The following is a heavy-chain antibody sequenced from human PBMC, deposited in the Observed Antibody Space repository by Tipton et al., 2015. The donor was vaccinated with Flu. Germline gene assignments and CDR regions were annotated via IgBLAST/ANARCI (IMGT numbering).Heavy chain of an antibody. CDR1: GDSVASPYF. J-gene: IGHJ5*02. D-gene: IGHD4-11*01. V-gene: IGHV4-38-2*01. CDR3: ARRDFSNYVSDPKNWFDP. Sequence: TLSLTCSVSGDSVASPYFWGWIRQPPGKGLEWIGNIGQSGNTHYSPSLRSRVTMSVDRSKNQFSLTLTSVTAADTAVYYCARRDFSNYVSDPKNWFDPWAREPSSPSPQ. CDR2: IGQSGNT.